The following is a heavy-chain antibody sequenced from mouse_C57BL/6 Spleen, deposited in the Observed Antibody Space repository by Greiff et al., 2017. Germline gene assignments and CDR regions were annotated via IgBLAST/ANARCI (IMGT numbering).Heavy chain of an antibody. CDR1: GFTFSDYG. Sequence: EVKLEESGGGLVKPGGSLKLSCAASGFTFSDYGMHWVRQAPEKGLEWVAYISSGSSTIYYADTVKGRFTISRDNAKNTLFLQMTSLRSEDTAMYYCARVYYSNYDAMDYWGQGTSVTVSS. CDR2: ISSGSSTI. D-gene: IGHD2-5*01. V-gene: IGHV5-17*01. J-gene: IGHJ4*01. CDR3: ARVYYSNYDAMDY.